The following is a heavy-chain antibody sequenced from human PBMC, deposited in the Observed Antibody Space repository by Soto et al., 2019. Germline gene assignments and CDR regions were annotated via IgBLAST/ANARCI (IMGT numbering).Heavy chain of an antibody. J-gene: IGHJ4*02. CDR3: ARDQGIVGATYALDY. Sequence: GASVKVSCKASGYTFTSYYMHWVRQAPGQGLEWMGIINPSGGSTSYAQKFQGRVTMTRDTSTSTVYMELSSLRSEDTAVYYCARDQGIVGATYALDYWGQGTLVTVSS. D-gene: IGHD1-26*01. V-gene: IGHV1-46*01. CDR2: INPSGGST. CDR1: GYTFTSYY.